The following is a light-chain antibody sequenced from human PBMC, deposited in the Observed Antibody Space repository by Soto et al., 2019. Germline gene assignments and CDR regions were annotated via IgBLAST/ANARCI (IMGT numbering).Light chain of an antibody. Sequence: EIVLTQSPGTLSLSPGERATLSFRASQSVSSSYLAWYQQKPGQAPRLLIYDASNRATGIPARFSGSGSGTDFTLTISRLEPEDFAVYYCQQRSDWPPITFGQGTKVDIK. J-gene: IGKJ1*01. CDR1: QSVSSSY. CDR3: QQRSDWPPIT. CDR2: DAS. V-gene: IGKV3D-20*02.